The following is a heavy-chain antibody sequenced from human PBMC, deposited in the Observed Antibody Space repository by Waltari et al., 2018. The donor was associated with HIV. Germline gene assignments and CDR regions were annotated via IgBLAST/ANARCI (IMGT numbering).Heavy chain of an antibody. CDR2: IYTSGST. J-gene: IGHJ3*02. CDR3: AREVPYYYDSSGSDAFDI. Sequence: QVQLQESGPGLVKPSQTLSLTCTVSGGPISSGSYYWRWRRQPAGKGLEWIGRIYTSGSTNYNPSLKSRVTISVDTSKNQFSLKLSSVTAADTAVYYCAREVPYYYDSSGSDAFDIWGQGTMVTVSS. D-gene: IGHD3-22*01. CDR1: GGPISSGSYY. V-gene: IGHV4-61*02.